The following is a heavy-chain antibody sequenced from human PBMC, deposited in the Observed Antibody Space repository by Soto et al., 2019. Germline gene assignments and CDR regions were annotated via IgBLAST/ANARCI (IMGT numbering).Heavy chain of an antibody. D-gene: IGHD6-13*01. CDR3: ARDIIAAAATIYYYYGMDV. CDR1: GGSVSSGSYY. CDR2: IYYSGST. V-gene: IGHV4-61*01. J-gene: IGHJ6*02. Sequence: PSETLSLTCTVSGGSVSSGSYYWSWIRQPPGKGLEWIGYIYYSGSTNYNPTLKSRVTISVDTSKNQFSLKLSSVTAADTAVYYCARDIIAAAATIYYYYGMDVWGQGTTVTVSS.